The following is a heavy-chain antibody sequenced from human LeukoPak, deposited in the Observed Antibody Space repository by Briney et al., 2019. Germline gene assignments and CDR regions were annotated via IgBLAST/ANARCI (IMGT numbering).Heavy chain of an antibody. CDR2: IGSSGTTI. CDR1: GFPFSVYE. D-gene: IGHD6-19*01. CDR3: ALLAVASDFDY. J-gene: IGHJ4*02. V-gene: IGHV3-48*03. Sequence: GGSLRLSCAVSGFPFSVYEMNWVRQAPGKGLEWVSNIGSSGTTIYYADSVRGRFSISRDNAKSSLYLQMNSLRVADTAVYYCALLAVASDFDYWGQGALVTVSS.